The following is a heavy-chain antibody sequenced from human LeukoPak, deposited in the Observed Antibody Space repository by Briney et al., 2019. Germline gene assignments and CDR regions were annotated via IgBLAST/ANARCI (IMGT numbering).Heavy chain of an antibody. V-gene: IGHV1-2*02. CDR3: AKAGRSDYFLRWFDP. J-gene: IGHJ5*02. CDR1: GYNFNDYY. CDR2: INPKNGYA. Sequence: GTSVKVSFKASGYNFNDYYMHWVRQVPGQGFEWLGWINPKNGYATYAGNFLGRLTMTSDKSTSTVSMDLISLRSDDTAIYYCAKAGRSDYFLRWFDPWGQGTLVTVSS. D-gene: IGHD3-10*01.